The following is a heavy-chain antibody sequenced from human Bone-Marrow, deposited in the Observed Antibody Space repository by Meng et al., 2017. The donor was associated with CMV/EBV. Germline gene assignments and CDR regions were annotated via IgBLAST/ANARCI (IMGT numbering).Heavy chain of an antibody. V-gene: IGHV4-59*01. Sequence: SEPLSLTCTVSGGSISSYYWSWIRQPPGKGLEWIGYIYYSGSTDYNPSLKSRLTISVDTSKNQFSLQLSSVTAADTAVYYCARASYDSSGYYYYFDQWGQGTLVTVSS. CDR3: ARASYDSSGYYYYFDQ. D-gene: IGHD3-22*01. CDR2: IYYSGST. J-gene: IGHJ4*02. CDR1: GGSISSYY.